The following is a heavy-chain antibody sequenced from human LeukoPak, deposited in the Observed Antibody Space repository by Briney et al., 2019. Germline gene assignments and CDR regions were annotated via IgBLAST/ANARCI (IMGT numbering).Heavy chain of an antibody. Sequence: PGGSLRLSCTASGFPFGDYALNWVRQAPGKGLEWVGFIRSKAYGATTEYAASVKGRFTISRDDSKSIAYLQMDSLKTEDTAVYYCTRSIAVAGTLGYWGQGTLVTVSS. CDR1: GFPFGDYA. CDR2: IRSKAYGATT. CDR3: TRSIAVAGTLGY. D-gene: IGHD6-19*01. V-gene: IGHV3-49*04. J-gene: IGHJ4*02.